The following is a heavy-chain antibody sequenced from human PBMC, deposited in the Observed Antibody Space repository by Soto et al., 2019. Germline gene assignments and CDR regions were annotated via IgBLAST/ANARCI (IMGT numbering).Heavy chain of an antibody. V-gene: IGHV1-69*02. CDR1: GGTFNFYT. CDR3: ATSYGSGSRAFDY. CDR2: IIPMVDMS. Sequence: QVQLVQSGAEVKKPGSSVKVSCKASGGTFNFYTINWVRQAPGQRLEWMGRIIPMVDMSNYAQRFQGRVTITVDRCTTTAYMVLSSLRSDDTAVYYCATSYGSGSRAFDYWGQGTLVTVSS. J-gene: IGHJ4*02. D-gene: IGHD3-10*01.